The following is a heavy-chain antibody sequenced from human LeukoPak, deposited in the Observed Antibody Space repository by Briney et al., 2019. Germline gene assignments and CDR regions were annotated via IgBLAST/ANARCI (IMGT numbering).Heavy chain of an antibody. D-gene: IGHD5-24*01. CDR2: IYYSGST. CDR3: ARGRFAGDY. J-gene: IGHJ4*02. CDR1: GFTFSDYY. V-gene: IGHV4-59*01. Sequence: GSLRLSCAASGFTFSDYYMSWIRQPPGKGLEWIGHIYYSGSTNYNPSLKSRVTISVDTSKNQFSLKLSSVTAADTAVYYCARGRFAGDYWGQGTLVTVSS.